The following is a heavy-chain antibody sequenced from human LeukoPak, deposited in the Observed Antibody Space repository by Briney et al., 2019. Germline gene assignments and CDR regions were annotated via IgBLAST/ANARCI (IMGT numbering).Heavy chain of an antibody. CDR1: GFTFSSYG. CDR3: ARDYLDWYFDL. V-gene: IGHV3-33*01. J-gene: IGHJ2*01. CDR2: IWYDGSNK. Sequence: GRSLRLSCAASGFTFSSYGMHWVRQAPGKGLEWVAVIWYDGSNKYYADSVKGRFTISRDNSKNTLYLQMNSLRAEDTAVYYCARDYLDWYFDLWGRGTLVTVSS.